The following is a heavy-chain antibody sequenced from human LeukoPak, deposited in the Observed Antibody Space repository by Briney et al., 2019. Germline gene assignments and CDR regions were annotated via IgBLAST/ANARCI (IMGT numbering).Heavy chain of an antibody. V-gene: IGHV4-59*01. CDR1: GFTFSSYS. J-gene: IGHJ3*02. CDR2: IFYSGST. Sequence: LRLSCAASGFTFSSYSMHWVRQAPGKALEGIGNIFYSGSTYYSPSLKSRVTISLNTSRNQFSLKLNSVTAANTAVYYCAKSNGYGLIDIWGQRTMVTVSS. CDR3: AKSNGYGLIDI. D-gene: IGHD3-10*01.